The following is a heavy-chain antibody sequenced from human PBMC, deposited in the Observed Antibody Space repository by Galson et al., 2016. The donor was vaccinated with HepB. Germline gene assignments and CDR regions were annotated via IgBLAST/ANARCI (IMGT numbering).Heavy chain of an antibody. D-gene: IGHD6-19*01. V-gene: IGHV3-9*01. CDR3: AMEQGVVARRGDSFDY. J-gene: IGHJ4*02. Sequence: SLRLSCAASGFTFDGCVMHWVRPAPVKGLAWVSRITYNGDKIGYADSVKGRSTISRDNAKNSLYLQIHSLRTEDTALYYCAMEQGVVARRGDSFDYWGQGTMVTVSS. CDR1: GFTFDGCV. CDR2: ITYNGDKI.